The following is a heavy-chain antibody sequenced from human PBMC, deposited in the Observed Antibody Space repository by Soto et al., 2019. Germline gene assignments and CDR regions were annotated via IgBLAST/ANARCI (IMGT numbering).Heavy chain of an antibody. J-gene: IGHJ4*02. Sequence: GGSLRLSCAASGFTFSSYGMHWVRQAPGKGLEWVAVIWYDGSNKYYADSVKGRFTISRDNSKNTLYLQMNSLRAEDTAVYYCARDPDEFGAAFDYWGQGTLVTVSS. V-gene: IGHV3-33*01. CDR1: GFTFSSYG. CDR3: ARDPDEFGAAFDY. D-gene: IGHD1-26*01. CDR2: IWYDGSNK.